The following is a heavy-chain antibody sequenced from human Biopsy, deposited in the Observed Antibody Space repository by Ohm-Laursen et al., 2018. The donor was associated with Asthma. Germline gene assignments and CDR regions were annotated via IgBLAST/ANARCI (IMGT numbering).Heavy chain of an antibody. V-gene: IGHV3-23*01. CDR1: GFPFSTYA. J-gene: IGHJ3*01. D-gene: IGHD3-22*01. CDR2: ILGNGVTT. Sequence: SLRLSCSASGFPFSTYAMSWARQAPGKGLEWVSSILGNGVTTYYVDSVKGRFTISRDNSKNTVDLQMRSLRAEDTDIYYCVKDTDKIRGYYTFEVWGQGTMVTVSS. CDR3: VKDTDKIRGYYTFEV.